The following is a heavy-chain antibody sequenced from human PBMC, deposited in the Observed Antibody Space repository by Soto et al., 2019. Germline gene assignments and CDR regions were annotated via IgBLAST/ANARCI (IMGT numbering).Heavy chain of an antibody. CDR3: TTGSPYYDFWSGYYTGPAMDV. V-gene: IGHV3-15*01. Sequence: GGSLRLSCAASGFTFSNAWMSWVRQAPGKGLEWVGRIKNKTDGGTTDYAAPVKGRFTISRDDSKNTLYLQMNSLKTEDTAVYYCTTGSPYYDFWSGYYTGPAMDVWGKGTTVTVSS. CDR2: IKNKTDGGTT. D-gene: IGHD3-3*01. J-gene: IGHJ6*04. CDR1: GFTFSNAW.